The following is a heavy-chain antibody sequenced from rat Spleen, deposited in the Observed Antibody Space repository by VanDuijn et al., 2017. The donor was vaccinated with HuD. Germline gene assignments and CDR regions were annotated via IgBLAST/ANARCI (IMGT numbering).Heavy chain of an antibody. J-gene: IGHJ2*01. CDR3: ARRHFGYTDYFDY. V-gene: IGHV5-25*01. CDR2: ISTGSDNT. D-gene: IGHD1-4*01. CDR1: GFSFSNYD. Sequence: EVQLVESGGGLVQPGRSLKLSCAASGFSFSNYDMAWVRQAPTKGLEWIASISTGSDNTYYRGSVKGRFTIFRDVAKSTLFLQMDSLRSEDTATYYCARRHFGYTDYFDYWGQGVMVTVSS.